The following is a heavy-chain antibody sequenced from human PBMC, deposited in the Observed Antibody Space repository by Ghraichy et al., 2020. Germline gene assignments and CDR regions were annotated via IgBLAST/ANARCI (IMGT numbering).Heavy chain of an antibody. D-gene: IGHD3-10*01. Sequence: SETLSLTCSVSGASISNYHWSWIRQPPGKGLEWIGYIYFSGNTNYNPSLRSRITMFRDTSNNQFSLTLTSVTAADTAVYYCARDRGGVVGQYYYTLDVWGRGTTVTVSS. CDR2: IYFSGNT. J-gene: IGHJ6*02. V-gene: IGHV4-59*01. CDR3: ARDRGGVVGQYYYTLDV. CDR1: GASISNYH.